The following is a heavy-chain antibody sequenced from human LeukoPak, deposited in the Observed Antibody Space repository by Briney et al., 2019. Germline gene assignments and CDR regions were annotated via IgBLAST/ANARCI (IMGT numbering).Heavy chain of an antibody. Sequence: ASVKVSCKASGGTFSSYAISWVRQAPGQGLEWMGGIIPIFGTANYAQKFQGRVTITADESTSTAYMELSSLRPEDTAVYYCARAYGSGSYSYYYYGMDVWGKGTTVTVSS. CDR3: ARAYGSGSYSYYYYGMDV. CDR2: IIPIFGTA. J-gene: IGHJ6*04. V-gene: IGHV1-69*13. CDR1: GGTFSSYA. D-gene: IGHD3-10*01.